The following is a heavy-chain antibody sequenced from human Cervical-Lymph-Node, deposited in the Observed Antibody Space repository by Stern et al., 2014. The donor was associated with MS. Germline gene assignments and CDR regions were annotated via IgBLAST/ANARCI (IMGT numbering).Heavy chain of an antibody. Sequence: VQLVQSGAEVKKPGASVTVSCKASGYTFSSNDIHWVRQATGQGLEWMGWMNPKGGNTNYAKQFQGRVTMTRDTSISTAYMELRSLRSEDTAVYYCARGPYFGSAPPTFFFDYWGQGSLVTVAS. CDR3: ARGPYFGSAPPTFFFDY. CDR2: MNPKGGNT. CDR1: GYTFSSND. D-gene: IGHD3-10*01. J-gene: IGHJ4*02. V-gene: IGHV1-8*01.